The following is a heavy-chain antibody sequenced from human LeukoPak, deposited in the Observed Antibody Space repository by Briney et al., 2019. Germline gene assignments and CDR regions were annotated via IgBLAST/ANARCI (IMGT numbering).Heavy chain of an antibody. CDR3: ARQVGTFYYYFGMDV. CDR2: IWYDGSNK. Sequence: GGSLRLSCAASGFTFSSYGMHWVRQAPGKGLEWIAIIWYDGSNKYYAGSMKGRFTISRDNSKDTLYLQMNCLRAEDTAVYYCARQVGTFYYYFGMDVWGQGTTVTVSS. J-gene: IGHJ6*02. V-gene: IGHV3-33*01. CDR1: GFTFSSYG. D-gene: IGHD1-14*01.